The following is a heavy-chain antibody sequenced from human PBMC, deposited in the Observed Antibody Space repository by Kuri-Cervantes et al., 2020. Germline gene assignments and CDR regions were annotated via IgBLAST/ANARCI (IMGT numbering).Heavy chain of an antibody. CDR2: IYTSGST. Sequence: SETLSLTCTASGGSISSGSYYWSWIRQPAGKGLEWIGRIYTSGSTNYNPSLKSRVTISVDTSKNQFSLKLSSVTAADTAVYYCAREDRGYYDSSGYFDYWGQGTLVTVSS. CDR3: AREDRGYYDSSGYFDY. V-gene: IGHV4-61*02. D-gene: IGHD3-22*01. J-gene: IGHJ4*02. CDR1: GGSISSGSYY.